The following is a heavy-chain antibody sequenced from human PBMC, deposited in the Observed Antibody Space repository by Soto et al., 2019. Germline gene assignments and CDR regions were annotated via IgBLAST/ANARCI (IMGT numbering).Heavy chain of an antibody. CDR2: ISGSGGST. CDR3: AKAYDSSGYYDD. D-gene: IGHD3-22*01. V-gene: IGHV3-23*01. CDR1: GFTFSSYA. J-gene: IGHJ4*02. Sequence: PGGSLRLSCAASGFTFSSYAMSWVRQAPGKGLEWVSAISGSGGSTYYADSVKGRSTISRDNSKNTLYLQMNSLRAEDTAVYYCAKAYDSSGYYDDWGQGTLVTVSS.